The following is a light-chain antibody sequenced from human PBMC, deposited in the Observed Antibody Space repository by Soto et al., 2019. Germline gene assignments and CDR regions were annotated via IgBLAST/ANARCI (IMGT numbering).Light chain of an antibody. CDR2: DAS. Sequence: DMVLTQSPGTLSLSPGESAVLSCRASQSVSTSLAWYQHKPGQAPRLFIYDASKRAPGIPVRFTGSGSGTDFTLTISSLEPEDIAVYYCQVRDVWPSFGQGTKVEIK. J-gene: IGKJ1*01. CDR1: QSVSTS. CDR3: QVRDVWPS. V-gene: IGKV3-11*01.